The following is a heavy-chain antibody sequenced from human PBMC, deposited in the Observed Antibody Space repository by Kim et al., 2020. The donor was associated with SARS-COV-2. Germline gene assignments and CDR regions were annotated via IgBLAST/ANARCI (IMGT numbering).Heavy chain of an antibody. D-gene: IGHD6-19*01. Sequence: YVQKVQGRVTMTRNTSMSTAYMERSSLRAEDTAVYYCARGRQWLVDGGFDPWGQGTLVTVSS. J-gene: IGHJ5*02. V-gene: IGHV1-8*01. CDR3: ARGRQWLVDGGFDP.